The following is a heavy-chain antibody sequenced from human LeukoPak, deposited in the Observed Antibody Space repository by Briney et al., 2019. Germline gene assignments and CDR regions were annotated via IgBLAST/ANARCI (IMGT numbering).Heavy chain of an antibody. CDR2: IDPSDSYT. Sequence: GESLKISCKGSGYSFTSYWISWVRQMPGKGLEWVGRIDPSDSYTNYSPSFQGHVTISADKSISTAYLQWSTLKASDTAMYYCARTAVAGTAPDYWGQGTLVTVSS. CDR1: GYSFTSYW. V-gene: IGHV5-10-1*01. D-gene: IGHD6-19*01. J-gene: IGHJ4*02. CDR3: ARTAVAGTAPDY.